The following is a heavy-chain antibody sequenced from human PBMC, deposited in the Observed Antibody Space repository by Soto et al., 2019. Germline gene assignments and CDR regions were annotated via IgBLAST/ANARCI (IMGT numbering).Heavy chain of an antibody. J-gene: IGHJ4*02. Sequence: SETLSLTCTVSGGSISSYYWSWIRQPPGKGLEWIGYIYYSGSTNYNPSLKSRVTISVDTSKNQFSLKLSSVTAADTAVYYCAVSSSWYYFDYWGQGTLVTVSS. CDR1: GGSISSYY. CDR2: IYYSGST. CDR3: AVSSSWYYFDY. D-gene: IGHD6-13*01. V-gene: IGHV4-59*08.